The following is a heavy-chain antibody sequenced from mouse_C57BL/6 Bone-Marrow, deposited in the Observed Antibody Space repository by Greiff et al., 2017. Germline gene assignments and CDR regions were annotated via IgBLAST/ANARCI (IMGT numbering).Heavy chain of an antibody. CDR1: GYTFTSYN. J-gene: IGHJ2*01. CDR3: ASPFYGSSPFDY. CDR2: IYPGNGDT. Sequence: SGAELVRPGASVKMSCKASGYTFTSYNMHWVKQTPRQGLEWIGAIYPGNGDTSYNQKFKGKATLTVDKSSSTAYMQLSSLTSEDSAVYFCASPFYGSSPFDYWGQGTTLTVSS. D-gene: IGHD1-1*01. V-gene: IGHV1-12*01.